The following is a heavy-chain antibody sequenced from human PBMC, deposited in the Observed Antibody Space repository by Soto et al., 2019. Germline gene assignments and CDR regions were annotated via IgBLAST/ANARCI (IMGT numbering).Heavy chain of an antibody. J-gene: IGHJ4*02. Sequence: QVQLQESGPGLVKPSETLSLTCTVSGGSISSYYWSWIRQPPGKGLEWIGYIYYSGSTNYNPSLKSRVTISVATSKNQFSLKLSSVTAADTAVYYWARQGAAAYNFDYWGQGTLVTVSS. CDR1: GGSISSYY. D-gene: IGHD6-13*01. CDR2: IYYSGST. V-gene: IGHV4-59*08. CDR3: ARQGAAAYNFDY.